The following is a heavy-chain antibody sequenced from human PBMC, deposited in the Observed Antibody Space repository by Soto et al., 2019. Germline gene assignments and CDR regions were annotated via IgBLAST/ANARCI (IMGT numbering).Heavy chain of an antibody. CDR1: TFSMYS. CDR3: ARDQGGSYDSWFDP. D-gene: IGHD1-26*01. Sequence: EVHVVESGGGLVKPGGSLRLSCTFTFSMYSMNWVRQAPGKGLEWVASISSGSAYIKYAESVKGRFTISRDNAKNSLHLQMNNLRAEDTDIYHCARDQGGSYDSWFDPWGQGTLVTVSS. V-gene: IGHV3-21*06. J-gene: IGHJ5*02. CDR2: ISSGSAYI.